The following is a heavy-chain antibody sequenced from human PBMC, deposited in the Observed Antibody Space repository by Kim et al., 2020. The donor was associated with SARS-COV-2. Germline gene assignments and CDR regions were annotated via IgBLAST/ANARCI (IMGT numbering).Heavy chain of an antibody. V-gene: IGHV3-30*18. D-gene: IGHD3-3*01. CDR3: AKNSLLEWLSPCYDCYYYYGIDV. Sequence: GGSLRLSCAASGFTFSSYGMHWVRQAPGKGLEWVAVISYDGSNNYYADAVKGRFTISRDNSKNTMYQQMNRLNIEDTAVYYCAKNSLLEWLSPCYDCYYYYGIDVWGQGTTVTVSS. CDR1: GFTFSSYG. J-gene: IGHJ6*02. CDR2: ISYDGSNN.